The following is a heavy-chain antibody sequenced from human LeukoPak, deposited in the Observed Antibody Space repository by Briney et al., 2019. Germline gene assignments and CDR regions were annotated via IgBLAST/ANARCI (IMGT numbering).Heavy chain of an antibody. D-gene: IGHD2-15*01. CDR1: GLSFSSYA. CDR3: ATSRVVVVVAATPYYFDN. CDR2: ISGSGNTT. J-gene: IGHJ4*02. V-gene: IGHV3-23*01. Sequence: QPGGFLRLSCAASGLSFSSYAMNWVRQAPGKGLEWVSTISGSGNTTSYAASVQGRFTISRDNSKNTLYLQMNSLRTEDTAVYYCATSRVVVVVAATPYYFDNWGQGTLVTVSS.